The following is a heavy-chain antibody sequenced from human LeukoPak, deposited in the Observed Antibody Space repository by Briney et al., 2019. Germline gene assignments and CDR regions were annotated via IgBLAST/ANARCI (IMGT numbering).Heavy chain of an antibody. V-gene: IGHV3-20*04. CDR1: GFTFDDYG. CDR2: INWNGGST. Sequence: GGSLRLSCAASGFTFDDYGMSWVRHAPGKGLEWVSGINWNGGSTVYADSVKGRFTISRDNAKNSLYLRMNSLRAEDTALYYCAGYLLYDSSGYYYELGKGFAYWGQGTLVTVSS. D-gene: IGHD3-22*01. CDR3: AGYLLYDSSGYYYELGKGFAY. J-gene: IGHJ4*02.